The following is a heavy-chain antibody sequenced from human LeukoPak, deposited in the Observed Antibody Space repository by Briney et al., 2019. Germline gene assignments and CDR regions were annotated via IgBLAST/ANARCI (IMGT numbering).Heavy chain of an antibody. CDR2: IYYSGST. Sequence: SETLSLTCTVSGGSISCYYWRWLRQPPGKGLEWFGYIYYSGSTNYNPSLKSRVTISVATSKNQFSLKLSSVTAADTAVYYSARVEYYDSSGFDYWGQGTLVTVSS. D-gene: IGHD3-22*01. J-gene: IGHJ4*02. CDR1: GGSISCYY. V-gene: IGHV4-59*01. CDR3: ARVEYYDSSGFDY.